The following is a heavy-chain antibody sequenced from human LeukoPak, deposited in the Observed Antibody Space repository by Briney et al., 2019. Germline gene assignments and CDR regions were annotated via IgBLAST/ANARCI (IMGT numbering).Heavy chain of an antibody. CDR3: AKQGSRLLPYFDY. V-gene: IGHV3-23*01. D-gene: IGHD6-13*01. CDR1: GFTFNSYG. Sequence: GGSLRLSCAASGFTFNSYGLSWVRQAPRKGLEWVSAISGDGDSTYYADSVKGRFTITRDNSKNTLYLQMNSLRAEDTAVYYCAKQGSRLLPYFDYWGQGTLVTVSS. J-gene: IGHJ4*02. CDR2: ISGDGDST.